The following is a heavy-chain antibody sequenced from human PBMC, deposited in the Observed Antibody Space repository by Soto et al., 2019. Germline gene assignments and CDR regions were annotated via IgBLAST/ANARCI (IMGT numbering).Heavy chain of an antibody. CDR2: ISGSGGST. Sequence: GGSLRLSCAASGFTFISYAMIWVRQAPGKGLEWVSAISGSGGSTYYADSVKGRFTISRDNSKNTLYLQMNSLRAEDTAVYYCAKVSGYCSSTSCYPPHPFDYWGQGTLVTVSS. D-gene: IGHD2-2*03. CDR3: AKVSGYCSSTSCYPPHPFDY. CDR1: GFTFISYA. J-gene: IGHJ4*02. V-gene: IGHV3-23*01.